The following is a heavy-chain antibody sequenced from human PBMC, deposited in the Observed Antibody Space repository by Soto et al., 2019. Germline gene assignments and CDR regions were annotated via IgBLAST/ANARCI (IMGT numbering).Heavy chain of an antibody. CDR2: MYYSGST. J-gene: IGHJ5*02. CDR1: GASASCRSHY. V-gene: IGHV4-39*01. Sequence: WEPLSLTFSVAGASASCRSHYWGWVRQPPGKGLDWIGSMYYSGSTYYNPSPKSRVTISVDTSKNQFSLKLSSVTAADTAVYYCVRNIVVVTAIRWFDPWGQGTQVTVSS. CDR3: VRNIVVVTAIRWFDP. D-gene: IGHD2-21*02.